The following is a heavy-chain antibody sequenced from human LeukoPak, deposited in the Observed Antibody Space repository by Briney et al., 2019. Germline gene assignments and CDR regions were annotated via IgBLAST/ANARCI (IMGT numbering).Heavy chain of an antibody. CDR3: ATGRDGYNR. Sequence: GGSLRLSCAASGLTFSSYWMTWVRQAPGKGLEWVATIKYDGSETYYVDSVRGRFSISRDNAKNSLYLQMNSLRAEDTAVYYCATGRDGYNRWGQGTLVTVSS. CDR2: IKYDGSET. CDR1: GLTFSSYW. J-gene: IGHJ4*02. V-gene: IGHV3-7*04. D-gene: IGHD5-24*01.